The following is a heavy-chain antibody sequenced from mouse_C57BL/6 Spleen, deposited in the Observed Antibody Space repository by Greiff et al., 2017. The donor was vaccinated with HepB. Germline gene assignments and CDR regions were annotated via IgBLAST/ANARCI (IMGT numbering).Heavy chain of an antibody. V-gene: IGHV1-82*01. Sequence: VQLQQSGPELVKPGASVKISCKASGYAFSSSWMNWVKQRPGKGLEWIGRIYPGDGDTNYNGKFRGKATLTADKSSSTAYMQLSSLTSEDSAVYFCANYYGSRNWYFDVWGTGTTVTVSS. D-gene: IGHD1-1*01. CDR1: GYAFSSSW. CDR3: ANYYGSRNWYFDV. CDR2: IYPGDGDT. J-gene: IGHJ1*03.